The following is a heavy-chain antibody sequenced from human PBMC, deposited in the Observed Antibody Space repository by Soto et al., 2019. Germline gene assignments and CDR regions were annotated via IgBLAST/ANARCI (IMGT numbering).Heavy chain of an antibody. D-gene: IGHD2-2*01. Sequence: GGSLRLSCAASGFTFGSYAMHWVRQAPGKGLEWVAVISYDGSNKYYADSVKGRFTISRDNSKNTLYLQMNSLRAEDTSVYYCARSSSTSCFLWGQGTLVTVSS. V-gene: IGHV3-30-3*01. CDR2: ISYDGSNK. J-gene: IGHJ4*02. CDR1: GFTFGSYA. CDR3: ARSSSTSCFL.